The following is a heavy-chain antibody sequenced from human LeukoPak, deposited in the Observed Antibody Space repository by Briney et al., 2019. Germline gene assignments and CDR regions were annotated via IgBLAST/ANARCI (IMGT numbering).Heavy chain of an antibody. CDR3: ARDRTRLGYDSSGYPIYYFDY. D-gene: IGHD3-22*01. CDR1: GGSISSYY. Sequence: PSETLSLTCTVSGGSISSYYWSWIRQPAGKGLEWIGRIYTSGSTNYNPSLKSRVTMSVDTSKNQFSLKLSSVTAADTAVYYCARDRTRLGYDSSGYPIYYFDYWGQGTLVTVSS. CDR2: IYTSGST. J-gene: IGHJ4*02. V-gene: IGHV4-4*07.